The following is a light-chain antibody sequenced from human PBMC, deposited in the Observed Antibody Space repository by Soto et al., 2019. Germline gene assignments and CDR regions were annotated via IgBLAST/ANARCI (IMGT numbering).Light chain of an antibody. CDR1: SGSVSPTHY. J-gene: IGLJ2*01. V-gene: IGLV8-61*01. Sequence: QAVVTQEPSFSVSLGGTGTLTCGLSSGSVSPTHYPSWYQQTPGQAPRTLIYSTNTRSSGVPDRFSGSILGNKAALTITGAQAEDECDYHCALYMGSGIAIFGGGTKLTVL. CDR2: STN. CDR3: ALYMGSGIAI.